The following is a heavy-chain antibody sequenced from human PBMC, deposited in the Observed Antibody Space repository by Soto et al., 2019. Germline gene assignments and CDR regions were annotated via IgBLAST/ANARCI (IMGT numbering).Heavy chain of an antibody. J-gene: IGHJ1*01. D-gene: IGHD6-19*01. CDR1: GFTFSTYA. Sequence: GGSLRLSCSAAGFTFSTYAMHWVRQAPGKGLEFVSAISDNGGSTYYAGSVRGRFTISRDNSKNTLYLQMSSLRPEDTAVYHCVKDPSSGGWYGYFHHWGQGTLVTVSS. V-gene: IGHV3-64D*06. CDR3: VKDPSSGGWYGYFHH. CDR2: ISDNGGST.